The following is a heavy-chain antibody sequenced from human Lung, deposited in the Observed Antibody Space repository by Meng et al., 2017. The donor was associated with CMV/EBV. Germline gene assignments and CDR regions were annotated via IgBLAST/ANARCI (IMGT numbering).Heavy chain of an antibody. J-gene: IGHJ4*02. V-gene: IGHV3-23*01. D-gene: IGHD6-6*01. Sequence: GGSLRLXCTASRFTFSNHAMNWVRKAPGKGLEWVSSISGSGYDTYYADSVQGRFTISRDNSENTLYLQMNSLRAEDTAVYYCAKAYSSSSVGTNRGFDYWGQGXLVTVSS. CDR3: AKAYSSSSVGTNRGFDY. CDR2: ISGSGYDT. CDR1: RFTFSNHA.